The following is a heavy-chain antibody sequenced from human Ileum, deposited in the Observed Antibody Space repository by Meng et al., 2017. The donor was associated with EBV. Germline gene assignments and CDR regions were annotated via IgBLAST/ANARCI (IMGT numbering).Heavy chain of an antibody. V-gene: IGHV4-59*08. J-gene: IGHJ4*02. CDR1: GGSISSYY. D-gene: IGHD2-15*01. CDR2: IYYSGST. CDR3: ARGGWSLDY. Sequence: QVQRKEPGPGLVKPSETLSPTCTVPGGSISSYYWSWIRQPPGKGLEWIGYIYYSGSTNYNPSLKSRVTISVDTSKNQFSLNLSSVTAADTAVYYCARGGWSLDYWGQGTLVTVSS.